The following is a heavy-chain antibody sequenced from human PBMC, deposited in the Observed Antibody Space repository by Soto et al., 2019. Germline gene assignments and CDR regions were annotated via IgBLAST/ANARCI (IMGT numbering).Heavy chain of an antibody. CDR1: GGSISSYY. D-gene: IGHD3-22*01. Sequence: SETLSLTCTVSGGSISSYYWSWIRQPAGKGLEWIGRIYTSGSTNYNPSLKSRVTMSVDTSKNQFPLKLSSVTAADTAVYYCAATYYYDSSGYYHFDYWGQGTLVTVSS. V-gene: IGHV4-4*07. J-gene: IGHJ4*02. CDR2: IYTSGST. CDR3: AATYYYDSSGYYHFDY.